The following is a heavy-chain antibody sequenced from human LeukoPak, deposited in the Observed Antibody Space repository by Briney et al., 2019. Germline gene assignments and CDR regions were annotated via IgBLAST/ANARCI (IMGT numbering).Heavy chain of an antibody. CDR2: IKAKAHGGTI. CDR1: GFTFSSYG. D-gene: IGHD1-26*01. CDR3: TTDGVGVEGATYDN. V-gene: IGHV3-15*01. J-gene: IGHJ4*02. Sequence: GGSLRLSCAASGFTFSSYGMSWVRQAPGKGLEWVGRIKAKAHGGTIEYAAPVKGRFTISRDDSKNTLYLQMDSLKTEDTAVYYCTTDGVGVEGATYDNWGQGTLVSVSS.